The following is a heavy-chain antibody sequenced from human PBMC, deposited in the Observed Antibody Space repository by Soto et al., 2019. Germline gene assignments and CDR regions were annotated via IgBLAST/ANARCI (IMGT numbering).Heavy chain of an antibody. V-gene: IGHV4-61*01. D-gene: IGHD4-17*01. CDR3: ARGPPYGGADYNWLDP. CDR2: IYYSGST. Sequence: SQTLSRTCTVSGGSVSSGSYYWSWIRQPPGKGLEWIGYIYYSGSTNYNPSLKSRVTISVETSKNQFSLKLSSVTAADTAVYYCARGPPYGGADYNWLDPWGQGTLVTVSS. J-gene: IGHJ5*02. CDR1: GGSVSSGSYY.